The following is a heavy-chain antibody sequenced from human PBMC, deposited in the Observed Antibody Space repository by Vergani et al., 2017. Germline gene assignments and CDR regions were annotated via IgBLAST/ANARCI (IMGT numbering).Heavy chain of an antibody. CDR3: ARHSTVAWLVKLGWIDP. Sequence: QLQLQESGPGLVKPSATLSLTCSVSGASIRSSNYYWGWIRQPPGKGLEWIASIYYSGGTYYNPSLKSRVTISVDTSKNQFSLKLSSVTAADTAVYFCARHSTVAWLVKLGWIDPWGQGILVTVSS. V-gene: IGHV4-39*01. J-gene: IGHJ5*02. CDR1: GASIRSSNYY. CDR2: IYYSGGT. D-gene: IGHD6-19*01.